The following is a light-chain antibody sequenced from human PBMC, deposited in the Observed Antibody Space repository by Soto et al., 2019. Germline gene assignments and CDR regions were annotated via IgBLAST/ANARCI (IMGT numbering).Light chain of an antibody. J-gene: IGKJ1*01. CDR2: EAS. CDR1: QSISGW. Sequence: DIQMTQSPSTLSASVGDRVTITCRASQSISGWLAWYQQKPGKAPKVLIYEASSLKSGVPSRFSGSGSGTEFTLTISSLQPDDFATYYCHQYKSYLWTFGQGTKVEMK. CDR3: HQYKSYLWT. V-gene: IGKV1-5*03.